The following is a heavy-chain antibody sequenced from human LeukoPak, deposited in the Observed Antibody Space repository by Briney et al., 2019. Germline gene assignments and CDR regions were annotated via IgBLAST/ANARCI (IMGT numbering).Heavy chain of an antibody. Sequence: ASETLSLTCTVSGGSISSSSHYWGWIRQPPGKGLEWIGSICYSGSTYYNPSLKSRVTISVDTSKNQFSLKLSSVTAADTAVYYCARPPLYYGGWFDPWGQGTLVTVSS. J-gene: IGHJ5*02. CDR2: ICYSGST. V-gene: IGHV4-39*01. CDR3: ARPPLYYGGWFDP. D-gene: IGHD3-10*01. CDR1: GGSISSSSHY.